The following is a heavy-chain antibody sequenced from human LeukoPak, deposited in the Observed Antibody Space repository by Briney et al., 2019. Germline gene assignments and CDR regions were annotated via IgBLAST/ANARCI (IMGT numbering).Heavy chain of an antibody. CDR2: IRYDGSNK. Sequence: GGSLRLSCAASGFTFSSYAMHWVRQAPGKGLEWVAFIRYDGSNKYYADSVKGRFTISRDNSKNTLYLQMNSLRAEDTAVYYCARDHVAKGYSPDYWGQGTLVTVSS. CDR1: GFTFSSYA. CDR3: ARDHVAKGYSPDY. J-gene: IGHJ4*02. V-gene: IGHV3-30*02. D-gene: IGHD5-18*01.